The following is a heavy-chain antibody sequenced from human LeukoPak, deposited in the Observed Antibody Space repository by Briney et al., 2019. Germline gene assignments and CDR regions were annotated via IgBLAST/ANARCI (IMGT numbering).Heavy chain of an antibody. CDR1: GYTFTGYY. Sequence: ASVKVSCKASGYTFTGYYMHWVRQAPGQGLEWMGRINPNSGGTNYAQKFQGRVTTTRDTSISTAYMELSRLRSDDTAVYYCASGYSSSWYGTHWGQGTLVTVSS. CDR3: ASGYSSSWYGTH. V-gene: IGHV1-2*06. J-gene: IGHJ4*02. D-gene: IGHD6-13*01. CDR2: INPNSGGT.